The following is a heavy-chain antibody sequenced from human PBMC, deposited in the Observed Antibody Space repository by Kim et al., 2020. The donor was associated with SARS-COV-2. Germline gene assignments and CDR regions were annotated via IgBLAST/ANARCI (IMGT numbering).Heavy chain of an antibody. V-gene: IGHV1-18*01. D-gene: IGHD1-26*01. CDR1: GYTFTSYG. CDR2: ISAYNGNT. Sequence: ASVKVSCKASGYTFTSYGISWVRQAPGQGLEWMGWISAYNGNTNYAQKLQGRVTMTTDTSTSTAYMELRSLRSDDTAVYYCARDLVVGATTHPHGMDVWGQGTTVTVSS. J-gene: IGHJ6*02. CDR3: ARDLVVGATTHPHGMDV.